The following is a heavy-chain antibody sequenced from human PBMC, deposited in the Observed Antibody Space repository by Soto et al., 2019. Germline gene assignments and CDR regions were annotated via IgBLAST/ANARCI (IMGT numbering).Heavy chain of an antibody. CDR3: ARDRGTAVAQRGLDV. Sequence: SQTLSLTCAISGDSVSSNSATWNWIRQSPSRGLEWLGKTYYRSKWFNDYAISVRSRITINPDTSKNQFTLHLNSVTPEDTAVYFFARDRGTAVAQRGLDVWGQGTTVTVAS. V-gene: IGHV6-1*01. J-gene: IGHJ6*02. D-gene: IGHD6-19*01. CDR2: TYYRSKWFN. CDR1: GDSVSSNSAT.